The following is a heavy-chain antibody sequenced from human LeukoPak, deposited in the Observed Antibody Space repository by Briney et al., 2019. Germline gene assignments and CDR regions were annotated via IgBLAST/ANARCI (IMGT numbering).Heavy chain of an antibody. CDR3: AGSITGDLKFDP. D-gene: IGHD1-20*01. J-gene: IGHJ5*02. CDR2: IYTSGST. V-gene: IGHV4-4*09. CDR1: GGSISSYY. Sequence: PSETLSLTCTVSGGSISSYYWSWIRQPPGKGLEWIGYIYTSGSTNYNPSLKSRVTISVDTSKNQFSLKLSSVTAADTAVYYCAGSITGDLKFDPWGQGTLVTVSS.